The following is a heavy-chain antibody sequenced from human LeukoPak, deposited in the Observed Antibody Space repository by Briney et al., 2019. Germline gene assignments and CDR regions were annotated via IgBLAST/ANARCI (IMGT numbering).Heavy chain of an antibody. CDR2: IGSRGATI. Sequence: GGSLRLSCAASGFTFSNYEMNWVRQAPGKGLDWVSYIGSRGATIYYADSVKGRFTISRDNSKNTLYLQMNSLRAEDTAVYYCAKSSPPPLRYWGQGTLVTVSS. J-gene: IGHJ4*02. CDR1: GFTFSNYE. V-gene: IGHV3-48*03. CDR3: AKSSPPPLRY.